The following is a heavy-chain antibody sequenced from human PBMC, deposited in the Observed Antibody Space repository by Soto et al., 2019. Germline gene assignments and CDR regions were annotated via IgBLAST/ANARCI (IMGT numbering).Heavy chain of an antibody. CDR3: AKQGDYDFWSSSNNWLDP. CDR2: IGGRSGST. CDR1: GFSFSSYA. D-gene: IGHD3-3*01. Sequence: GGSLRLSCAASGFSFSSYAISWVRQAPGKGLEWVSSIGGRSGSTYYADSVKGRFTISRDNSKNTVYLQMNSLRVEDTAVYYCAKQGDYDFWSSSNNWLDPWGQGTQVTVSS. V-gene: IGHV3-23*01. J-gene: IGHJ5*02.